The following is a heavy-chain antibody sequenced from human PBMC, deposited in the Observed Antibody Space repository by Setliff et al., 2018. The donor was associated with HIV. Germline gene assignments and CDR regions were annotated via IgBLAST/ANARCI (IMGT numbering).Heavy chain of an antibody. Sequence: GESLRLSCAASGFTFNSYAMSWARQAPGKGLEWVATMSGSTGDTYYADSVKGRFTISRDNSKNTLSLQMNSLGAEDTAVYYCANRLRGYNKWYYFDYWGQGTLVTVSS. CDR1: GFTFNSYA. CDR2: MSGSTGDT. J-gene: IGHJ4*02. CDR3: ANRLRGYNKWYYFDY. V-gene: IGHV3-23*01. D-gene: IGHD1-1*01.